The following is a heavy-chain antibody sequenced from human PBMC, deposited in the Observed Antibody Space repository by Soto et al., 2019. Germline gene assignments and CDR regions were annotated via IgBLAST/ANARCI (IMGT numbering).Heavy chain of an antibody. Sequence: QVQLVQSGAEVKKPGSSVKVSCKASGGTFSSYAISWVRQAPGQGLEWMGGIIPIFGTTNYAQKFQGRVTITADESTSTAYMELSSLRSEDTAVYYCAREGTKAAAGTRLFWYWGQGTLVTVSS. V-gene: IGHV1-69*01. CDR3: AREGTKAAAGTRLFWY. CDR2: IIPIFGTT. CDR1: GGTFSSYA. J-gene: IGHJ4*02. D-gene: IGHD6-13*01.